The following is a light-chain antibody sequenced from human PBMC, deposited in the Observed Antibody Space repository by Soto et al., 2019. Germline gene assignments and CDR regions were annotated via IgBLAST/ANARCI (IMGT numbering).Light chain of an antibody. Sequence: QSVLTQPPSVSGAPGQRVTISCTGSSSNIGAGYDVHWYQQLPGTVPKLLIYTNSNRPSGVPDRFSGSKSGTSASLAITGLQPEDEADYYCQSYDSSLSGYVFGTGTKVTVL. CDR2: TNS. J-gene: IGLJ1*01. CDR1: SSNIGAGYD. V-gene: IGLV1-40*01. CDR3: QSYDSSLSGYV.